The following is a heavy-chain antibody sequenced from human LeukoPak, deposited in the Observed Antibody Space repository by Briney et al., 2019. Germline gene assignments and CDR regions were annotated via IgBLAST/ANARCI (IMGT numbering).Heavy chain of an antibody. CDR1: GGSISSYY. J-gene: IGHJ4*02. CDR2: IYYSGST. Sequence: SETLSLTCTVSGGSISSYYWSWIRQPPGKGLEWIGYIYYSGSTNYNPSLKSRVTISVDTSKNQFSLKLSSVTAADTAVYYCARVSGYDILTGYYHFDYWGQGTLVTVSS. V-gene: IGHV4-59*08. CDR3: ARVSGYDILTGYYHFDY. D-gene: IGHD3-9*01.